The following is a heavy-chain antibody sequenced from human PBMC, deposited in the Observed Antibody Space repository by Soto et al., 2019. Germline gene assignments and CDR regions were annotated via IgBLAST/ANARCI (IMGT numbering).Heavy chain of an antibody. CDR2: IYHSGST. D-gene: IGHD6-6*01. J-gene: IGHJ5*02. Sequence: PSETLSLTCAVSGGSISSGGYSWSWIRQPPGKGLEWIGYIYHSGSTYYNPSLKSRVTISVDRSKNQFSLKLSSVTAADTAVYYCARGRLIAARLEVLDPWGQGTLVTVSS. CDR1: GGSISSGGYS. CDR3: ARGRLIAARLEVLDP. V-gene: IGHV4-30-2*01.